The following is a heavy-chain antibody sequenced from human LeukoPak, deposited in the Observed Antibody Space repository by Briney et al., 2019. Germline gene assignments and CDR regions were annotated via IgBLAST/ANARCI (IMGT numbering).Heavy chain of an antibody. Sequence: SSETLSLTWTVSGGSISSYYWSWIRQPPGKGLEWIGYIYYSGSTNYNPSLKSRVTISVDTSKNQFSLKLSSVTAADTAVYYCARSWWRNAFDIWGQGTMVTVSS. CDR2: IYYSGST. D-gene: IGHD2-15*01. CDR1: GGSISSYY. V-gene: IGHV4-59*01. J-gene: IGHJ3*02. CDR3: ARSWWRNAFDI.